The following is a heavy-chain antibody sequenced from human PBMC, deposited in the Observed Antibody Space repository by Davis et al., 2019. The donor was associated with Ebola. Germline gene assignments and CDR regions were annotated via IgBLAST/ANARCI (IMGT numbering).Heavy chain of an antibody. D-gene: IGHD3-3*02. CDR3: ARVAFLEWFYYYYYMDV. V-gene: IGHV3-48*02. Sequence: GESLKISCAASGFTFSSYSMNWVRQAPGKGLEWVSYISSSSSTIYYADSVKGRFTISRDNAKNSLYLQMNSLRDEDTAVYYCARVAFLEWFYYYYYMDVWGKGTTVTVSS. CDR1: GFTFSSYS. J-gene: IGHJ6*03. CDR2: ISSSSSTI.